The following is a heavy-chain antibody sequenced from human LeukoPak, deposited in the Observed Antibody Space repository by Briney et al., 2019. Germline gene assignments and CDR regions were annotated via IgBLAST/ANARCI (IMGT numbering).Heavy chain of an antibody. CDR3: AREGDAFDI. V-gene: IGHV3-7*01. CDR1: GFTISNHY. Sequence: GGSLRLSCAASGFTISNHYMSWVRQAPGKGLEWVANIKQDGSLRYYVESVKGRFAVSRDNAENSVYLQMSSLRAEDTAVYYCAREGDAFDIWGQGTMVTVSS. J-gene: IGHJ3*02. CDR2: IKQDGSLR.